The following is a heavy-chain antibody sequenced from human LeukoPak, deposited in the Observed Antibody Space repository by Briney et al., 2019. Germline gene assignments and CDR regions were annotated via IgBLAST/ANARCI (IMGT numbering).Heavy chain of an antibody. CDR1: GGSISSYY. D-gene: IGHD2-15*01. V-gene: IGHV4-59*01. Sequence: SETLSLTCTVSGGSISSYYWSWIGKPPGKGLEWIGYIYYSGSTNYNPSLKSRVTISVDTSKNQFSLKLSSVTAADTAVYYCARVGNKYCSGGSCYPDLFDYWGQGTLVTVSS. J-gene: IGHJ4*02. CDR2: IYYSGST. CDR3: ARVGNKYCSGGSCYPDLFDY.